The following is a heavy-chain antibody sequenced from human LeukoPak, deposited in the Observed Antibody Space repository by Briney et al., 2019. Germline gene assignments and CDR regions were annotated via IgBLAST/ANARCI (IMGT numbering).Heavy chain of an antibody. D-gene: IGHD1-26*01. CDR2: ISSSSSTI. V-gene: IGHV3-48*04. Sequence: GGSLRLSCAASGFTFSNAWMSWVRQAPGKGLEWVSYISSSSSTIYYADSVKGRFTISRDNAKNSLYLQMNSLRAEDTAVYYCARDGRVGAIYRSYWGQGTLVTVSS. CDR3: ARDGRVGAIYRSY. J-gene: IGHJ4*02. CDR1: GFTFSNAW.